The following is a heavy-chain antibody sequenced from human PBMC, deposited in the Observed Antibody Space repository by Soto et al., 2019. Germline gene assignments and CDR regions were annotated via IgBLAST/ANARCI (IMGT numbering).Heavy chain of an antibody. J-gene: IGHJ5*02. CDR3: ARDLNSMWFFS. CDR1: GLSISSNNY. Sequence: SETLSLTCGVSGLSISSNNYCAWIRQSPGKGLEWIGSRSQSGRTYYNPSLNSRVSISVDTSKNQFSLRLTSVTAADTAVYYCARDLNSMWFFSWGQGTLVTVSS. D-gene: IGHD2-21*01. CDR2: RSQSGRT. V-gene: IGHV4-38-2*02.